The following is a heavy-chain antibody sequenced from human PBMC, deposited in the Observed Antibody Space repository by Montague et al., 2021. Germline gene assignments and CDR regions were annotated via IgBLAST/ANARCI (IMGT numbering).Heavy chain of an antibody. CDR2: IYHTGST. CDR1: GGSIISSNW. CDR3: ARMLGYCSGGHCYSNWFDS. V-gene: IGHV4-4*02. D-gene: IGHD2-15*01. Sequence: SETLSLTCAVPGGSIISSNWWSWVRQSPGKGLEWIGEIYHTGSTNYNPSLKSRLTISLDKSNNQVSLNLTSVAAADTAVYYCARMLGYCSGGHCYSNWFDSWGQGTLVTVSS. J-gene: IGHJ5*01.